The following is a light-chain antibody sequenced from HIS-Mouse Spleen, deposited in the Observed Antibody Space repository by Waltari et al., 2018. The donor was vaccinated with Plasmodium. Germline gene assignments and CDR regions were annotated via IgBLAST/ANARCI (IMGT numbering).Light chain of an antibody. Sequence: QSALTQPASVSGSPGQAITSSSTGTTSDGGSFNLDPWYQQHPGKAPKLVIYEGSKRPSGVSNRFSGSKSGNTASLTISGLQAEDEADYYCCSYAGSSTLVFGGGTKLTVL. CDR3: CSYAGSSTLV. J-gene: IGLJ2*01. CDR1: TSDGGSFNL. CDR2: EGS. V-gene: IGLV2-23*01.